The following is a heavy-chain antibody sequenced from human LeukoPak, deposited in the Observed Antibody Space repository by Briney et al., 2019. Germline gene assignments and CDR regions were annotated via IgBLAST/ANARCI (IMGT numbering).Heavy chain of an antibody. J-gene: IGHJ4*02. V-gene: IGHV3-30*18. CDR1: GLTFSSYG. D-gene: IGHD2-21*02. CDR3: AKTSQPYCGGDCSHFDH. CDR2: ITYDGSNK. Sequence: GGSLRLSCAASGLTFSSYGMHWVRQAPGKGLEWVAIITYDGSNKYYADSVKGRFIISRDNSKNTLYLQVNSLRVDDTAVYYCAKTSQPYCGGDCSHFDHWGQGTLVTVSS.